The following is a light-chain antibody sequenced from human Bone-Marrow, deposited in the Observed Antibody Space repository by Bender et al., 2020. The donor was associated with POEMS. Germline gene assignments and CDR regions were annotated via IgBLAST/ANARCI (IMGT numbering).Light chain of an antibody. CDR2: EVN. CDR3: AAWEDSLNGWV. Sequence: QSALTQPPSASGSPGQSVTISCTGTSSDVGGYNFVSWYQQHPGKAPKLIIFEVNKRPSGVPGRFSGSKSGNTASLTVSGLQAEDEADYYCAAWEDSLNGWVFGGGTKLTVL. V-gene: IGLV2-8*01. CDR1: SSDVGGYNF. J-gene: IGLJ3*02.